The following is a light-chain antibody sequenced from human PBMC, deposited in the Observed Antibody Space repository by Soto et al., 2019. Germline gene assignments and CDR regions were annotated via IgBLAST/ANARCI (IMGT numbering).Light chain of an antibody. Sequence: DIQMTQSPSTLPASVGDRVTITCRASQSISSWLAWYKQKPGKAPKLLIDDASSLDSGVPSRFSGSGSGTAFTLTISSLQPDDFATYYCQQYNSYSQTFGQGAKVDIK. CDR1: QSISSW. CDR3: QQYNSYSQT. CDR2: DAS. V-gene: IGKV1-5*01. J-gene: IGKJ1*01.